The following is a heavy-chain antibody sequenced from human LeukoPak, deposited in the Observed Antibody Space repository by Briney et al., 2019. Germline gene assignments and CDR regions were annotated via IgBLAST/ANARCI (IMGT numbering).Heavy chain of an antibody. V-gene: IGHV3-21*01. CDR3: ARDREYRDGFCSGGTCSPPDY. Sequence: GGSLRLSCVASGFNFRSHSMTWVRQVPGKGLEWLSSITTNSDSLYYAVSLRDRFTISRNNGKSTLYLQMKRLTAEDTAAYYCARDREYRDGFCSGGTCSPPDYWGPGTLVVVS. D-gene: IGHD2-8*02. CDR1: GFNFRSHS. CDR2: ITTNSDSL. J-gene: IGHJ4*02.